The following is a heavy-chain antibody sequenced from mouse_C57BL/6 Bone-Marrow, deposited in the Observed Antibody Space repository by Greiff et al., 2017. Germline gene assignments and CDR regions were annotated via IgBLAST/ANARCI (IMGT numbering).Heavy chain of an antibody. D-gene: IGHD2-1*01. CDR1: GFTFSDYG. J-gene: IGHJ3*01. CDR3: ARMVRGFAY. CDR2: ISNLAYSI. V-gene: IGHV5-15*01. Sequence: EVKLMESGGGLVQPGGSLKLSCAASGFTFSDYGMAWVRQAPRKGPEWVAFISNLAYSIYYADTVTGRFTISRENVKNTLYLEMSSLRSEDTAMYYCARMVRGFAYWGQGTLVTVSA.